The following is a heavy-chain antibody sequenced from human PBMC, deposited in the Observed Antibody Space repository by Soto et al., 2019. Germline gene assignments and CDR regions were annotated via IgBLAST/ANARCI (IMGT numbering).Heavy chain of an antibody. Sequence: QVQLVQSGAEVKKPGSSVKVSCKASGGTFSSYAISWVRQAPGQGLEWMGGIIPIFGTANYAQKFQGRVTITADDSTSTAYMELSSLRSEDTAVYYCARGIVVVPAAIVQGRENYYYYGMDVWGQGTTVTVSS. V-gene: IGHV1-69*01. D-gene: IGHD2-2*02. CDR3: ARGIVVVPAAIVQGRENYYYYGMDV. CDR1: GGTFSSYA. J-gene: IGHJ6*02. CDR2: IIPIFGTA.